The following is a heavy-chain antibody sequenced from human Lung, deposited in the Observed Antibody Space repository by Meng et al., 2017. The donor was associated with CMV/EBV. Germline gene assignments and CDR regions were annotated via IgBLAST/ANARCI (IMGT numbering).Heavy chain of an antibody. Sequence: GGSLRLSCAASGFTFSSYEMNWVRQAPGKGLEWVSYISSSGSTIYYADSVKGRFTISRDNAKNSLYLQMNSLRAEDTAVYYCAREKGDWVDPWGQGTRVTVSS. V-gene: IGHV3-48*03. CDR2: ISSSGSTI. CDR3: AREKGDWVDP. J-gene: IGHJ5*02. CDR1: GFTFSSYE.